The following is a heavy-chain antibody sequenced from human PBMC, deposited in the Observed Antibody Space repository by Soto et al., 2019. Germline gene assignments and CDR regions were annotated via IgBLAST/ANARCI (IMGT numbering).Heavy chain of an antibody. V-gene: IGHV4-59*01. CDR3: ARAILTGYYNVIDAFDI. CDR1: GGSISSYY. J-gene: IGHJ3*02. Sequence: PSETLSLTCTVSGGSISSYYWSWIRQPPGKGLEWIGYIYYSGGTNYNPSLKSRVTISVDTSKNQFSLKLSSVTAADTAVYYCARAILTGYYNVIDAFDIWGQGTMVTVSS. CDR2: IYYSGGT. D-gene: IGHD3-9*01.